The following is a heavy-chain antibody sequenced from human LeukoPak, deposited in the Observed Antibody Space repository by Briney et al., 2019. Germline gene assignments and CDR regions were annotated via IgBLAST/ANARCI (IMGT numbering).Heavy chain of an antibody. D-gene: IGHD6-19*01. J-gene: IGHJ4*02. CDR3: ARGLTAVASYFDY. CDR1: GGSISSGGYY. CDR2: INHSGST. Sequence: SETLSLTCTVSGGSISSGGYYWSWIRQPPGKGLEWIGEINHSGSTNYNPSLKSRVTISVDTSKNQFSLKLSSVTAADTAVYYCARGLTAVASYFDYWGQGTLVTVSS. V-gene: IGHV4-39*07.